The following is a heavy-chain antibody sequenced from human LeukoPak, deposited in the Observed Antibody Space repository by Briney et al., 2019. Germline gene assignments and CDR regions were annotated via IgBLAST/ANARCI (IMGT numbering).Heavy chain of an antibody. CDR1: GGTFSSYA. CDR2: ISPYNGNT. CDR3: AREINGAFDY. D-gene: IGHD3-10*01. V-gene: IGHV1-18*01. Sequence: ASVKVSCKASGGTFSSYAINWVRQAPGHGLEWVGWISPYNGNTKYKQSLQGRFTMSTDASTTTAYLEMTGLTSDDTAVYYCAREINGAFDYWGQGTVVTVSS. J-gene: IGHJ4*02.